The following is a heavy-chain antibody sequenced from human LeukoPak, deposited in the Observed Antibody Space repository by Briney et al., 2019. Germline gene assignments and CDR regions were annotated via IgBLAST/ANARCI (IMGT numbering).Heavy chain of an antibody. CDR1: GFIFSDYY. CDR2: ISNKANT. V-gene: IGHV3-72*01. CDR3: ARRVFGGNCYYDY. D-gene: IGHD2-21*02. Sequence: GGSLRLSCAASGFIFSDYYMDWVRQAPGKGLEWVGRISNKANTAYAASVQGRFTISRDDSKKSLYLQVNSLKVEDTAVYYCARRVFGGNCYYDYWGQGALVTVSS. J-gene: IGHJ4*02.